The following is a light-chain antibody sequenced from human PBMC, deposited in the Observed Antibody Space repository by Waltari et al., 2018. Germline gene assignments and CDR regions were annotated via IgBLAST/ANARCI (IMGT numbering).Light chain of an antibody. Sequence: DIQLTQSPSSLSASVGDRVTITCRASQGISNYLAWYQQKTGKAPKLLIYAASTLQSGGPSRFSSSRSGTDFSTTISSRQQEDFSTTYCRQQNSNQWTFGQGTKVEIK. CDR2: AAS. V-gene: IGKV1-9*01. CDR3: RQQNSNQWT. CDR1: QGISNY. J-gene: IGKJ1*01.